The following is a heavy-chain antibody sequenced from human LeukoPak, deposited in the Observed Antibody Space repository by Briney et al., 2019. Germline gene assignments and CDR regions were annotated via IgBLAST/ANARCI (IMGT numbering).Heavy chain of an antibody. Sequence: ASVKVSCKASGYTFTSYGISWVRQAPGQGLEWMGWISAYNGNTNYAQKLQGRVTMTTDTSTSTAYMELSSLKSEDTAVYYCASPGGHYYGSGSYYKFDYWGQGTLVTVSS. CDR1: GYTFTSYG. D-gene: IGHD3-10*01. V-gene: IGHV1-18*04. CDR2: ISAYNGNT. J-gene: IGHJ4*02. CDR3: ASPGGHYYGSGSYYKFDY.